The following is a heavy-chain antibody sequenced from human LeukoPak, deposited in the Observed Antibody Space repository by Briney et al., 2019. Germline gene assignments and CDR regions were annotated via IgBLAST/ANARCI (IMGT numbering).Heavy chain of an antibody. V-gene: IGHV4-39*01. J-gene: IGHJ4*02. CDR1: GDSISSSSYY. CDR2: IYSSVT. CDR3: ASRPFLWGFAY. D-gene: IGHD3-16*01. Sequence: SETPSLTCTVSGDSISSSSYYWGGIRQPPGKGLEWIASIYSSVTYYNPSLKSRVTISVDTSKNQFSLNLSSVTAADTAVYYCASRPFLWGFAYWGQGTLVTVSS.